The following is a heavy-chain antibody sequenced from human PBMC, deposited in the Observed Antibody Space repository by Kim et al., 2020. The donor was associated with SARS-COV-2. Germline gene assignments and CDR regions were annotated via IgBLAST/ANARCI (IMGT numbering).Heavy chain of an antibody. CDR1: GFTFSDSA. V-gene: IGHV3-73*01. CDR2: IRSKANSYAT. J-gene: IGHJ3*02. D-gene: IGHD3-10*01. Sequence: GGSLRLSCAASGFTFSDSAMHWVRQASGKGLEWVGRIRSKANSYATAYGASVKGRFTISRDDSKNMAYLQMNSLKTEDTAVYYCTRVPPDPASYYDAFDIWGQGTMVTVSS. CDR3: TRVPPDPASYYDAFDI.